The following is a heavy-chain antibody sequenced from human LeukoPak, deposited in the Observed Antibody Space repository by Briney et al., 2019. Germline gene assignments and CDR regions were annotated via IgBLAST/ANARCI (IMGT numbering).Heavy chain of an antibody. CDR3: ARDNCGGSCYLNYFAMDV. D-gene: IGHD2-15*01. CDR2: IWYDGSNK. J-gene: IGHJ6*02. CDR1: GFTFSGYG. Sequence: GGSLRLSCAASGFTFSGYGMHWVRQAPGKGLEWVAVIWYDGSNKYYVDSVKGRFTISRDNSRNIVYLQINSLRAEDTAVYYCARDNCGGSCYLNYFAMDVWGQGTTVTVSS. V-gene: IGHV3-33*01.